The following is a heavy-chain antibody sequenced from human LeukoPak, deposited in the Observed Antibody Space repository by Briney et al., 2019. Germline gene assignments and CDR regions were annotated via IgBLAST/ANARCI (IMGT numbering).Heavy chain of an antibody. CDR2: INHSGST. V-gene: IGHV4-34*01. CDR3: ARRYLGVWAR. Sequence: PSETLSLTCAVYGRSVSCYYWSWIRQPPGKGLEWIGEINHSGSTNYNPSLRSRVTISVDTSKNQFSLKLSSVAAADTAVYYCARRYLGVWARWGGGTVVSVS. CDR1: GRSVSCYY. D-gene: IGHD1-26*01. J-gene: IGHJ2*01.